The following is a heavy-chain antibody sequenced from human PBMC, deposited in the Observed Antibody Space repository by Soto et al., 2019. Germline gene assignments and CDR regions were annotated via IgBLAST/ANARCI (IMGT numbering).Heavy chain of an antibody. CDR1: GFTFSSYA. V-gene: IGHV3-23*01. CDR2: ISGSGGTT. Sequence: EVQLLESGGGLVQPGGSLRLSCAASGFTFSSYAMTCVRQAPGKGLEWVSIISGSGGTTYYADSVKGRFTISRDNSKNTLYLQMNSLRADDTAVYYCAKEDNYYDSSGYYLEYFHHWGQGSLVTVSS. CDR3: AKEDNYYDSSGYYLEYFHH. D-gene: IGHD3-22*01. J-gene: IGHJ1*01.